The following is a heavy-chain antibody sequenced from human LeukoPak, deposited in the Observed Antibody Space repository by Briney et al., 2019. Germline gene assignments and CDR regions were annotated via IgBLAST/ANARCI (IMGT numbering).Heavy chain of an antibody. J-gene: IGHJ4*02. CDR3: ARGYSPFYYFAY. Sequence: PSETLSLTCTVSGGSISSGGYYWSWIRQHPGKGLEWIGYIYYSGSAYYNPSLKSRVTISVDTSKNQFSLKLSSVTAADTAVYYCARGYSPFYYFAYWGQGTLVTVSS. D-gene: IGHD2-15*01. V-gene: IGHV4-31*03. CDR1: GGSISSGGYY. CDR2: IYYSGSA.